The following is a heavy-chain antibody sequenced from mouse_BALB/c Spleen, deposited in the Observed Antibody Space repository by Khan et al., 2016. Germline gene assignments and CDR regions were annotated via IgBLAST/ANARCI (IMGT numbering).Heavy chain of an antibody. CDR3: ARRSTMIYYYAIDY. Sequence: QIQLVQSGPELKKPGETVKISCKASGYTFTNFGMNWVKQAPGKGLEWMGWINTYTGDPTYADDFKGRFAFSLETSAGTAYLQINNLKNEDTATYFCARRSTMIYYYAIDYWGQGTSVTVSS. V-gene: IGHV9-3-1*01. D-gene: IGHD2-4*01. J-gene: IGHJ4*01. CDR2: INTYTGDP. CDR1: GYTFTNFG.